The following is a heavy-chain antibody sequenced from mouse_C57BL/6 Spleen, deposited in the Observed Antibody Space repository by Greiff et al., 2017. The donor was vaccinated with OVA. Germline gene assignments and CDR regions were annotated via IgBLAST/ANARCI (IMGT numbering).Heavy chain of an antibody. V-gene: IGHV1-59*01. CDR2: IDPSDSYT. J-gene: IGHJ2*01. CDR3: ARDTTVVRYFDY. Sequence: VQLQQPGAELVRPGTSVTLSCKSSVYTFPSSWLHWVKQRPGHGLEWIGVIDPSDSYTNYNHKFKGKATLTVDTSSSTAYMQLSSLTSEDSAVYYCARDTTVVRYFDYWGQGTTLTVSS. CDR1: VYTFPSSW. D-gene: IGHD1-1*01.